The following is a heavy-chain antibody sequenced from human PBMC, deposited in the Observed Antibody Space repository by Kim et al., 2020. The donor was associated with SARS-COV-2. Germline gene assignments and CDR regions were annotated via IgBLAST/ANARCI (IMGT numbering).Heavy chain of an antibody. Sequence: ASVKVSCKVSGYTLTELSMHWVRQAPGKGLEWMGGFDPEDGETIYAQKFQGRVTMTEDTSTDTAYMELSSLRSEDTAVYYFATDRMVRGVLSSFDYWGQGTLVTVSS. J-gene: IGHJ4*02. V-gene: IGHV1-24*01. CDR3: ATDRMVRGVLSSFDY. D-gene: IGHD3-10*01. CDR2: FDPEDGET. CDR1: GYTLTELS.